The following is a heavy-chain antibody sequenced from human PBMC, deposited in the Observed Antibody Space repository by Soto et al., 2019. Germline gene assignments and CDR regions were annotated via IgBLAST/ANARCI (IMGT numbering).Heavy chain of an antibody. Sequence: QVQLQESGPGLVKPSETLSLTCTVSGGSISSYYWSWIRQPPGKGLAWIGYIYYSGSTNYNPSLKSRVTISVDTSKNQFSPKLSSVTAADTAVYYCARDRCSGGSCYEGFDYWGQGTLVTVSS. J-gene: IGHJ4*02. CDR3: ARDRCSGGSCYEGFDY. CDR2: IYYSGST. D-gene: IGHD2-15*01. CDR1: GGSISSYY. V-gene: IGHV4-59*01.